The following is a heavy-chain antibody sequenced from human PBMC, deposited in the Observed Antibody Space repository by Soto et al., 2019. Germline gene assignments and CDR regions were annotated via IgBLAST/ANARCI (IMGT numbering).Heavy chain of an antibody. V-gene: IGHV3-66*01. CDR3: ARGTVGTNPNWLGP. J-gene: IGHJ5*02. CDR2: IYKSGDT. CDR1: GFTVSSSY. D-gene: IGHD1-26*01. Sequence: DSGGGLVQPGGSLRLSCAASGFTVSSSYLYWVRQAPGKGLEWVSSIYKSGDTYYADSVKGRFTISRDNYKSTLFLQMNSLRAEDTAVYYCARGTVGTNPNWLGPWGQGTLVTVSS.